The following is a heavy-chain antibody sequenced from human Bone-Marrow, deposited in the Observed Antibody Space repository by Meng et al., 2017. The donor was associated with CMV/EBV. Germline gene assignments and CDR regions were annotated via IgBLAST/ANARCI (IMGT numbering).Heavy chain of an antibody. CDR1: GGTFSSYT. Sequence: SVKVSCKASGGTFSSYTISWVRQAPGQGLEWMGRIIPILGIANYAQKFQGRVTITADKSTSTAYMELSSLRSEDTAVYYCARASCSSTSCHPTSGLKYYGMDVWGQGTTATVSS. J-gene: IGHJ6*02. CDR3: ARASCSSTSCHPTSGLKYYGMDV. D-gene: IGHD2-2*01. V-gene: IGHV1-69*02. CDR2: IIPILGIA.